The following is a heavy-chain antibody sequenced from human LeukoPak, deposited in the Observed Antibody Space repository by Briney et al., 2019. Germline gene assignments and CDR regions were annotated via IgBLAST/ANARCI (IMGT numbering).Heavy chain of an antibody. J-gene: IGHJ4*02. CDR1: GGSFSGYY. V-gene: IGHV4-34*01. D-gene: IGHD3-3*01. CDR3: ARDVGYDFWSGHPDY. CDR2: INHSGST. Sequence: SETLSLTCAVYGGSFSGYYWSWIRQPPGEGLEWIGEINHSGSTNYNPSLKSRVTISVDTSKNQFSLKLSPVTAADTAVYYCARDVGYDFWSGHPDYWGQGTLVTVSS.